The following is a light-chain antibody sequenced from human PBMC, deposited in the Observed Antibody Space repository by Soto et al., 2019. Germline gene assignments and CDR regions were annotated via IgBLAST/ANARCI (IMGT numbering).Light chain of an antibody. J-gene: IGKJ3*01. CDR1: QGIGTT. CDR3: QQFNSFPLT. V-gene: IGKV1-13*02. Sequence: AIQLTQSPSSLSESVGARITITCRASQGIGTTLAWYQQKPGKPPKLLIYEASNLESGVPSRFSGSGSGTEFTLTISSLQPEDFPTYSCQQFNSFPLTFGPGTKVDIK. CDR2: EAS.